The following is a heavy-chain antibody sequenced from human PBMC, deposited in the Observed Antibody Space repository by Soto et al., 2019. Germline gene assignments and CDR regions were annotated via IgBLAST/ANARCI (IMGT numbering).Heavy chain of an antibody. CDR3: ATDPTWVDPRWTFNI. V-gene: IGHV3-7*01. Sequence: EAQLVESWGDLVQPGGSLTLSCAGTGFTFSSNWMSWVRQAPGKGLEWVASIKQDGSQKYYVDSVKGRCTTSRDNAQNSVYLQMNSLRAEDTAVYYCATDPTWVDPRWTFNICRRGTMVTVSS. CDR2: IKQDGSQK. J-gene: IGHJ3*02. CDR1: GFTFSSNW. D-gene: IGHD1-26*01.